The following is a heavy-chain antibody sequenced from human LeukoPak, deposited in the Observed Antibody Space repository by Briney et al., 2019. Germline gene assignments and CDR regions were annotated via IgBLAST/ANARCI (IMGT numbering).Heavy chain of an antibody. CDR1: GFTFSNFV. CDR3: AKTHACSCAGCLGNFVAV. J-gene: IGHJ6*04. V-gene: IGHV3-23*01. D-gene: IGHD2-2*01. Sequence: GGSLRLSCAASGFTFSNFVMTWVRQAPGKGLEWVSAISGSGGRGTTYYADSAKGRFTISRDNSMNTLYMQMNSLRADDTAVYYCAKTHACSCAGCLGNFVAVWGKGTTVTVSA. CDR2: ISGSGGRGTT.